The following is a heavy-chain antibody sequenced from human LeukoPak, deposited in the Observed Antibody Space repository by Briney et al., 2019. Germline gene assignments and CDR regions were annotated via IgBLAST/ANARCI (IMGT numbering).Heavy chain of an antibody. CDR1: GGSISSSSYY. CDR2: IYYSGST. J-gene: IGHJ5*02. V-gene: IGHV4-61*05. Sequence: PSETLSLTCTVSGGSISSSSYYWGWIRQPPGKGLEWIGYIYYSGSTNYNPSLKSRVTISVDTSKSQFSLKLSSVTAADTAVYYCARGSSSYGLQGWFDPWGQGTLVTASS. CDR3: ARGSSSYGLQGWFDP. D-gene: IGHD6-13*01.